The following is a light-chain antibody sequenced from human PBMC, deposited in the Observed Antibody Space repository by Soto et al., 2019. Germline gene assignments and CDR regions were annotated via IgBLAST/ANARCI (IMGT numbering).Light chain of an antibody. CDR3: QSYDSSLSGYV. J-gene: IGLJ1*01. Sequence: QSVLTQPPSVSGAPGERVTISCPGSSSNNGAGYDVHWYQQLPGTAPKLLIYGNSNRPSGVPDRFSGSKSGTSASLAITGLQAEDEADYYCQSYDSSLSGYVFGTGTKVTVL. CDR1: SSNNGAGYD. CDR2: GNS. V-gene: IGLV1-40*01.